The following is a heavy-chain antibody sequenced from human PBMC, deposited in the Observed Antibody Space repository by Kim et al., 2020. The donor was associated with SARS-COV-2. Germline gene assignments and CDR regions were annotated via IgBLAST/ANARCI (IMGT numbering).Heavy chain of an antibody. D-gene: IGHD5-18*01. Sequence: SVKVSCKASGGTFSSYAISWVRQAPGQGLEWMGGIIPIFGTANYAQKFQGRVTITADESTSTAYMELSSLRSEDTAVYYCASPGGLWSVGNFDYWGQGTLVTVSS. CDR3: ASPGGLWSVGNFDY. CDR2: IIPIFGTA. CDR1: GGTFSSYA. V-gene: IGHV1-69*13. J-gene: IGHJ4*02.